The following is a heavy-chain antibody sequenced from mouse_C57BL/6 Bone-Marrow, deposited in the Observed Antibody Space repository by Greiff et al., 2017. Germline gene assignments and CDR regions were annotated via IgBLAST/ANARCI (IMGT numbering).Heavy chain of an antibody. V-gene: IGHV14-4*01. CDR3: DTDDYRLDY. Sequence: VQLKQSGAELVRPGDSVKLSCTASGFNIKDDYMHWVKQRPEQGLEWIGCIDPENGDTEYSSKFQGKATITADTSSNTAYLQLSSQTSEDTAVYYCDTDDYRLDYWGQGTSVTVSS. D-gene: IGHD2-4*01. CDR2: IDPENGDT. J-gene: IGHJ4*01. CDR1: GFNIKDDY.